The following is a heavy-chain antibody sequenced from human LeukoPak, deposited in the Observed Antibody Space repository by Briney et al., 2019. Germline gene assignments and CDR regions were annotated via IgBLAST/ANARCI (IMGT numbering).Heavy chain of an antibody. Sequence: GASVKVSCKSSGYTFTSYGISWVRQAPGQGLEWMGWISAYNGNTNYAQKLQGRVTMTTDTSTSTAYMELRSLRSDDTAVYYCARGWFGELSLCVFDYWGQGTLVTVSS. CDR3: ARGWFGELSLCVFDY. D-gene: IGHD3-10*01. J-gene: IGHJ4*02. V-gene: IGHV1-18*01. CDR1: GYTFTSYG. CDR2: ISAYNGNT.